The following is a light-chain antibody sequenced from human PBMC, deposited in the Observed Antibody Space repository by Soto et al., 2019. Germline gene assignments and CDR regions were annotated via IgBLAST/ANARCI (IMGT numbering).Light chain of an antibody. Sequence: EIVMTQSPATLAVSPGERATLSCRASQGVSSNLAWYQQKPGQAPRLLIYDVSTRASDIPARFSGSGSGTEFTLTISSLQSEDFAVYYCQQYTNWPPWTXGXX. J-gene: IGKJ1*01. CDR1: QGVSSN. CDR2: DVS. CDR3: QQYTNWPPWT. V-gene: IGKV3-15*01.